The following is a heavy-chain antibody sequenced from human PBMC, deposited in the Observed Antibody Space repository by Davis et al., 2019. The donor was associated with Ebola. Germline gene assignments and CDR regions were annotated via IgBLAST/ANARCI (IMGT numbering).Heavy chain of an antibody. J-gene: IGHJ4*02. CDR3: ATVRYDLGQAY. CDR2: ISGSGGST. V-gene: IGHV3-23*01. D-gene: IGHD1-14*01. Sequence: GGSLRLSCAASGFTFSSYAMSWVRQAPGKGLEWVSAISGSGGSTYYADSVKGRFTISRDNSKNTLYLQMNSLRAEDTAVYYCATVRYDLGQAYWGQGTLVTVSS. CDR1: GFTFSSYA.